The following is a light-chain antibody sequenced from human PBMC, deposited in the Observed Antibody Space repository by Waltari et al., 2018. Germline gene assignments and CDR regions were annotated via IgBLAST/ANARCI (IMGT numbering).Light chain of an antibody. V-gene: IGLV1-51*02. J-gene: IGLJ7*01. Sequence: QSVLTPPPSVSAAPGQRVTITCSAGRSNIGKTYVSWYRQFLGTVPKLLIYENTERPSGIPGRFSGSKSGTSATLDITGLQAGDEADYYCGTWDSSLSGAVFGGGTHLTVL. CDR3: GTWDSSLSGAV. CDR2: ENT. CDR1: RSNIGKTY.